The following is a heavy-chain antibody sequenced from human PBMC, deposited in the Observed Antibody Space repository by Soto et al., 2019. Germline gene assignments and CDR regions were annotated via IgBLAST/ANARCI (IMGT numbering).Heavy chain of an antibody. D-gene: IGHD6-13*01. J-gene: IGHJ1*01. CDR2: INPSGGSA. CDR1: GYTFNTYS. V-gene: IGHV1-46*02. Sequence: DSLQVSCKSSGYTFNTYSIHWVRQVPGQGLEWMGIINPSGGSATYAQKFQGSVTMTRDTSTSTVYMELSSLRSEDTAVYYGARDSLISGIAYWGQRKLV. CDR3: ARDSLISGIAY.